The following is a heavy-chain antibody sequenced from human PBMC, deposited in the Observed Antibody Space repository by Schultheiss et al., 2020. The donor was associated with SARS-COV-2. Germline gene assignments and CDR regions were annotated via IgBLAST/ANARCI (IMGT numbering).Heavy chain of an antibody. Sequence: SETLSLTCTVSGGSISSSSYYWGWIRQPPGKGLEWIGSIYYSGSTYYNPSLKSRVTISVDTSKNQFSLKLSSVTAADTAVYYCARRGITMIGEISYWYFDLWGRGTLVTVSS. V-gene: IGHV4-39*07. J-gene: IGHJ2*01. CDR2: IYYSGST. CDR1: GGSISSSSYY. CDR3: ARRGITMIGEISYWYFDL. D-gene: IGHD3-22*01.